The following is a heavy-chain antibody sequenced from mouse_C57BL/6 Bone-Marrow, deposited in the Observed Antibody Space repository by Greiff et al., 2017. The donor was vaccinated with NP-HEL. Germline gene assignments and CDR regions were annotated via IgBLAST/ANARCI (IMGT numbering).Heavy chain of an antibody. CDR1: GYTFTDYY. D-gene: IGHD5-5*01. J-gene: IGHJ4*01. CDR3: ASLPYAMDY. V-gene: IGHV1-19*01. CDR2: INPYNGGT. Sequence: VQLKESGPVLVKPGASVKMSCKASGYTFTDYYMNWVKQSHGKSLEWIGVINPYNGGTSYNQKFKGKATLTVDKSSSTAYMELNSLTSEDSAVYYCASLPYAMDYWGQGTSVTVSS.